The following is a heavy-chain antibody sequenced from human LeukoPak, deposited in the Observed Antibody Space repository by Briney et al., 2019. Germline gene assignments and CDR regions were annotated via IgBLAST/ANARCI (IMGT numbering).Heavy chain of an antibody. D-gene: IGHD1-1*01. CDR2: ITSNGGSR. V-gene: IGHV3-64*01. CDR1: GFIFSNYV. J-gene: IGHJ4*02. Sequence: PGGSLRLSCAASGFIFSNYVMHWVRQAPGKGLEYVSAITSNGGSRYYGNSVKGRFTISRDNSKNTPYLQMGSLRDEDMAVYYCARVGETAYDYWGQGTLVTVSS. CDR3: ARVGETAYDY.